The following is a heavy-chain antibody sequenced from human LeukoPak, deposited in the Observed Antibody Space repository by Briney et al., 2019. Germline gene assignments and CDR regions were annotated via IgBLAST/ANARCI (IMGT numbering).Heavy chain of an antibody. CDR3: ARRGGSGRAFDY. CDR2: IYYTGST. J-gene: IGHJ4*02. CDR1: GASISGGTYY. V-gene: IGHV4-39*01. D-gene: IGHD1-26*01. Sequence: PSETLSLPCSGSGASISGGTYYWGWIRQPPGKGLEWIGSIYYTGSTYDNPSLKSRVTISVDTSKNQFSLKLSSVTAADTAVYYCARRGGSGRAFDYWGQGTLVTVSS.